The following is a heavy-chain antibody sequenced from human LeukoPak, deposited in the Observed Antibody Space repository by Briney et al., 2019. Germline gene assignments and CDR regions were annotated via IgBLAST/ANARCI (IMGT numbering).Heavy chain of an antibody. CDR3: ARSDYYDSSGSRAYFQH. CDR2: ISAYNGNT. D-gene: IGHD3-22*01. V-gene: IGHV1-18*01. J-gene: IGHJ1*01. Sequence: EASVKVSCKASGYTFTSYGISWVRQAPGQGLEWMGWISAYNGNTNYAQKLQGRVTMTTDTSTSTAYMELRSLRSDDTAVYYCARSDYYDSSGSRAYFQHWGQGTLVTVSS. CDR1: GYTFTSYG.